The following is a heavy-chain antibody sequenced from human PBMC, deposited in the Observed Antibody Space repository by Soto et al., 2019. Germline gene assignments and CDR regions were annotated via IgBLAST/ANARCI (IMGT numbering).Heavy chain of an antibody. J-gene: IGHJ4*01. CDR2: MNPNSGNT. D-gene: IGHD1-26*01. CDR1: GYTFTSYD. CDR3: ACEKVGAVDY. V-gene: IGHV1-8*01. Sequence: QVQLVQSGAEVKKPGASVKVSCKASGYTFTSYDINWVRQATGQGLEWMGWMNPNSGNTGYAQKFHCKNIMTMNTTIRTAHMELCSLTAEDTAMYYCACEKVGAVDYWGHGSLFTVSS.